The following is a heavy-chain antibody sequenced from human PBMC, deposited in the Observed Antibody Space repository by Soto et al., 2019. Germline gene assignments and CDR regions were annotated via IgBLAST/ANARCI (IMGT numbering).Heavy chain of an antibody. V-gene: IGHV4-59*01. Sequence: SETLSLTCTVSGGSISSYYWSWIRQPPGKGLEWIGYIYYSGSTNYNPSLESRVTISVDTSKNQFSLKLSSVTAADTAVYYCARVGGYYDILTGYRWFDPWGQGTLVTVSS. CDR2: IYYSGST. CDR1: GGSISSYY. J-gene: IGHJ5*02. D-gene: IGHD3-9*01. CDR3: ARVGGYYDILTGYRWFDP.